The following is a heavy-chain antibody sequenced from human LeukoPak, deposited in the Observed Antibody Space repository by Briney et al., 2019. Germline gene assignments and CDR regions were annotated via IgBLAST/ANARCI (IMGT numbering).Heavy chain of an antibody. D-gene: IGHD3-10*01. CDR3: ARDSGIGYFDY. J-gene: IGHJ4*02. CDR1: GASFSSSTYY. V-gene: IGHV4-39*07. CDR2: IHYSGNT. Sequence: SETLSLTCTVSGASFSSSTYYWGWIRQPPGKGLEWIGSIHYSGNTFYNPSLESRVYISIATSKNQFSLKLSSVTAADTAVYYCARDSGIGYFDYWGQGTLVTVSS.